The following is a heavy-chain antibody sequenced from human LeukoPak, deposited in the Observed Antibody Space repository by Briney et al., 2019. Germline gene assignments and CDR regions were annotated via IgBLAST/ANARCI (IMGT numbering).Heavy chain of an antibody. CDR1: GGSISSGDYY. CDR3: ARDYYDSSGYSDAFDI. J-gene: IGHJ3*02. CDR2: IYYSGST. D-gene: IGHD3-22*01. Sequence: SSXTLSLTCTVSGGSISSGDYYWSWIRQPPGKGLEWIGYIYYSGSTYYNPSLKSRVTISVDTSKNQFSLKLSSVTAADTAVYYCARDYYDSSGYSDAFDIWGQGTMVTVSS. V-gene: IGHV4-30-4*08.